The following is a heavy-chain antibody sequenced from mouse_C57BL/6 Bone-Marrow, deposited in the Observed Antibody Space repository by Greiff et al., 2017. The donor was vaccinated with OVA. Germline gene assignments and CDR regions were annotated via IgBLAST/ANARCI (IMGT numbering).Heavy chain of an antibody. CDR3: ARDYYGSLSWFAY. J-gene: IGHJ3*01. CDR2: IYPRSGNT. V-gene: IGHV1-81*01. CDR1: GYTFTSYG. D-gene: IGHD1-1*01. Sequence: VQLQQSGAELARPGASVKLSCKASGYTFTSYGISWVKQRTGQGLEWIGEIYPRSGNTYYNEKFKGKATLTADKSSSTAYMELRSLTSEDSAVYFCARDYYGSLSWFAYWGQGTLVTVSA.